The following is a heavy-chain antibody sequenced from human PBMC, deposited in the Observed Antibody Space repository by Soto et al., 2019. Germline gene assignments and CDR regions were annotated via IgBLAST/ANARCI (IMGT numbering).Heavy chain of an antibody. D-gene: IGHD6-19*01. CDR3: ARSIAVAGRVVYYYGMDV. CDR1: GGTFSSYA. CDR2: IIPIFGTA. J-gene: IGHJ6*02. V-gene: IGHV1-69*13. Sequence: SVNVSCKASGGTFSSYAISWVRQAPGQGLEWMGGIIPIFGTANYAQKFQGRVTITADESTSTAYMELSSLRSEDTAVYYCARSIAVAGRVVYYYGMDVWGQGTTVTVSS.